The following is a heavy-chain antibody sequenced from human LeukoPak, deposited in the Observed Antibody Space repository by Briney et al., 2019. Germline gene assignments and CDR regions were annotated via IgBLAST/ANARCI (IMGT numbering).Heavy chain of an antibody. D-gene: IGHD3-22*01. CDR3: ARASDYYDSSGYYGFDY. J-gene: IGHJ4*02. V-gene: IGHV3-21*01. CDR1: GFTFSSYS. Sequence: GGSLRLSCAASGFTFSSYSMNWVRQAPGKGLEWVSSISSSSSYICYADSVKGRFTISRDNAKNSLYLQMNSLRAEDTAVYYCARASDYYDSSGYYGFDYRGQGTLVTVSS. CDR2: ISSSSSYI.